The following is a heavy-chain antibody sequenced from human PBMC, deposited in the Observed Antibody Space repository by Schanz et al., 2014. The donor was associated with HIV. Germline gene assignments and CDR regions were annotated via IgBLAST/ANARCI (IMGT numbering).Heavy chain of an antibody. V-gene: IGHV3-30*09. D-gene: IGHD6-19*01. CDR2: MSHDGFSK. CDR3: AREGESSGRSSPFSA. Sequence: QVQLVESGGGVVQPGRYRRIEGTASGGTGSSTRNDWVRQAPGKGLEWVAGMSHDGFSKYFADSVKGRFAISREDSKNTVHLQMDSLRPEDTAVYYCAREGESSGRSSPFSAGGQGAMATVSS. J-gene: IGHJ3*01. CDR1: GGTGSSTR.